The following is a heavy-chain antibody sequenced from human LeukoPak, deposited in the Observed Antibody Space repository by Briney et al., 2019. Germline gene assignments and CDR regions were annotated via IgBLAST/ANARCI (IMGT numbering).Heavy chain of an antibody. CDR1: GYTFTGYY. CDR2: INPNSGGT. V-gene: IGHV1-2*02. CDR3: ARLMYSSSWYLPTGYGMDV. J-gene: IGHJ6*02. Sequence: GASVKVSCKASGYTFTGYYMHWVRQAPGQGLEWMGWINPNSGGTNYAQKFQGRVTMTRDTSISTAYMELSRLRSDDTAVYYCARLMYSSSWYLPTGYGMDVWGQGTTVTVSS. D-gene: IGHD6-13*01.